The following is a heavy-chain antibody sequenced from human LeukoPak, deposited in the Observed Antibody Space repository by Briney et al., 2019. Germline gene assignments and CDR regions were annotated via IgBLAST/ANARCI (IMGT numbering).Heavy chain of an antibody. CDR2: IHYSGST. Sequence: SETLSLPCTISGGLISIYYWSWIRQPPGKGLEWIGYIHYSGSTNYNPSLKSRVAISVDTSKNQFSLKLSSVSAADTAFYYCARGRYFFIDWSQGTPVTVSS. D-gene: IGHD3-9*01. J-gene: IGHJ4*02. CDR1: GGLISIYY. CDR3: ARGRYFFID. V-gene: IGHV4-59*01.